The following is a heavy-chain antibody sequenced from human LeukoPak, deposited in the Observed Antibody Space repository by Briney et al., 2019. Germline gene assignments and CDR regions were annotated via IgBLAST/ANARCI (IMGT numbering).Heavy chain of an antibody. J-gene: IGHJ4*02. V-gene: IGHV3-72*01. Sequence: GGSLRRSCAASGFTFSDHYMDWVRQTPGKGLEWVGRIRHKADNYITEYAACVKGRFIISRDDLNNSLYLQLNSLKTEDTAVYYCSRPRPGHYHFDYWGQGTLVTVSS. CDR3: SRPRPGHYHFDY. CDR2: IRHKADNYIT. CDR1: GFTFSDHY. D-gene: IGHD3-10*01.